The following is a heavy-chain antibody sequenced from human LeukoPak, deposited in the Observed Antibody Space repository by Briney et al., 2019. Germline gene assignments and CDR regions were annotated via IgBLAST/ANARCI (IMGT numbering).Heavy chain of an antibody. CDR3: ARIVDSVQGEYGMDI. D-gene: IGHD1-26*01. Sequence: GRSLRLSCAASGFTFDDYAMHWVRQAPGKGLEWVSGISWNSGSIGYADSVKGRFTISRDNAKNSLYLQMNSLRAEDTAVYYCARIVDSVQGEYGMDIWGQGTTVTVSS. CDR2: ISWNSGSI. CDR1: GFTFDDYA. V-gene: IGHV3-9*01. J-gene: IGHJ6*02.